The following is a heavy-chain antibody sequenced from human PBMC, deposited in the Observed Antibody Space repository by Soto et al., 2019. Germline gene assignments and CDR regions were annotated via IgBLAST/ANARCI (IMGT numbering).Heavy chain of an antibody. J-gene: IGHJ3*02. D-gene: IGHD3-22*01. V-gene: IGHV4-59*12. CDR1: GGSINSYY. CDR2: IYYSGST. Sequence: SETLSLTCTVSGGSINSYYWSWIRQPPGKGLEWIGYIYYSGSTNYNPSLKSRVTISVDTSKNQFSLKLSSVTAADTAVYYCAKDLYYDSSGYYFGPPSSAFDIWGQGTMVTVSS. CDR3: AKDLYYDSSGYYFGPPSSAFDI.